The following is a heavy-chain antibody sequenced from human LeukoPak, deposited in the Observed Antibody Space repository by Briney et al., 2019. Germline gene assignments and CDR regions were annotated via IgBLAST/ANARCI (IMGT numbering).Heavy chain of an antibody. V-gene: IGHV4-59*01. CDR2: IYYSGST. J-gene: IGHJ4*02. CDR3: ARXXXXXTTXHXXFDY. CDR1: GGSISSYY. Sequence: SETLSLTRTVSGGSISSYYWSWIRQPPGKGLEWIGYIYYSGSTNYNPSLKSRVTISVDTSKNQFSLKLSSVTAADTAVYYCARXXXXXTTXHXXFDYXGQGTLVTVSS.